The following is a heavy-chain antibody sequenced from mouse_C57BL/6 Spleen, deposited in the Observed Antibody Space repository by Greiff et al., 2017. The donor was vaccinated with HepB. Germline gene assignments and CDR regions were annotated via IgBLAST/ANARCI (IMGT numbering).Heavy chain of an antibody. D-gene: IGHD2-4*01. J-gene: IGHJ2*01. CDR3: ARVGDYDVND. V-gene: IGHV1-64*01. Sequence: QVQLQQPGAELVKPGASVKLSCKASGYTFTSYWMHWVKQRPGQGLEWIGMIHPNSGSTNYNEKFKSKATLTVDKSSSTADMHLSSLTSEDSAVYYCARVGDYDVNDWGQGTTLTVSS. CDR2: IHPNSGST. CDR1: GYTFTSYW.